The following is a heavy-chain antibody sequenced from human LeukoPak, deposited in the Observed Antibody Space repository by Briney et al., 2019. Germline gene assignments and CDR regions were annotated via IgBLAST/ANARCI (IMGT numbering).Heavy chain of an antibody. J-gene: IGHJ4*02. D-gene: IGHD6-13*01. Sequence: ASVKVSCKASGYTFTSYYMHWVRQAPGQGLEWMGIINPSDGSTSYAQKFQGRVTMTRDMSTSTVYMELSSLRSEDTAVYYCARDGIAPAGLFDYWGQGTLVTVSS. CDR3: ARDGIAPAGLFDY. CDR2: INPSDGST. CDR1: GYTFTSYY. V-gene: IGHV1-46*01.